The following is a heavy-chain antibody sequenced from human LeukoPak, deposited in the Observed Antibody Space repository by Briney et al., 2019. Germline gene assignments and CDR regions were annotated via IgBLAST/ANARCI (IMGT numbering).Heavy chain of an antibody. Sequence: GGSLRLSCAASGFTFSDDYMSWIRQAPGKGLEWVSYISTSGSTIFYADSVKGRFTISRDNAKNSLYLQMNSLRAEDTAVYYCARDDYNNYGWVDPWGQGTLVTVSS. CDR2: ISTSGSTI. J-gene: IGHJ5*02. D-gene: IGHD4-11*01. CDR1: GFTFSDDY. CDR3: ARDDYNNYGWVDP. V-gene: IGHV3-11*04.